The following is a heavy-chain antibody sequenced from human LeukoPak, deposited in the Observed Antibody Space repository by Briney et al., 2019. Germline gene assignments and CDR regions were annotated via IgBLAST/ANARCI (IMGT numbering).Heavy chain of an antibody. D-gene: IGHD2-2*01. Sequence: GGSLRLSCAASGCTFSSYAMCWVRQAPGKGLEWVSAISGSGGSTYYADSVKRRFTISRDNSKNTLYLQMNSLRAEDTAVYYCAKDHCSSTSCRLGTFDYWGQGTLVTVSS. V-gene: IGHV3-23*01. J-gene: IGHJ4*02. CDR1: GCTFSSYA. CDR2: ISGSGGST. CDR3: AKDHCSSTSCRLGTFDY.